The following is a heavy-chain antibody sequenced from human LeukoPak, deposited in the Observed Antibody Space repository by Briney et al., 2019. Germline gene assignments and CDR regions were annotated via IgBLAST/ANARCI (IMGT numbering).Heavy chain of an antibody. CDR2: IYYSGST. V-gene: IGHV4-39*01. CDR3: ARQRHSYDDY. J-gene: IGHJ4*02. CDR1: GGSISSSSYY. Sequence: SETLSLTCTVSGGSISSSSYYWVWIRQPPGKGLEWIGSIYYSGSTYYNPSLKSRVTISVDTSKNQFSLKLSSVTAADTAMYYCARQRHSYDDYWGQGTLATVSS. D-gene: IGHD5-18*01.